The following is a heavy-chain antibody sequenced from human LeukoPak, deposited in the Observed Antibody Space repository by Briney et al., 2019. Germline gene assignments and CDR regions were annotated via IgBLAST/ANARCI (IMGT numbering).Heavy chain of an antibody. V-gene: IGHV3-66*01. CDR3: ARDLASYYDFWSGYNWFDP. J-gene: IGHJ5*02. CDR2: IYSGGST. D-gene: IGHD3-3*01. CDR1: GFTVSSNY. Sequence: GGSLRLSCAASGFTVSSNYMSWVRQAPGKGLEWVSVIYSGGSTYYADSVKGRFAISRDNSKNTLYLQMNSLRAEDTAVYYCARDLASYYDFWSGYNWFDPWGQGTLVTVSS.